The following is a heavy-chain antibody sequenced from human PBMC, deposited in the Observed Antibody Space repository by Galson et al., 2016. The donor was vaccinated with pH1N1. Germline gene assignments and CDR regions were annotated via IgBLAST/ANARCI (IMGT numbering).Heavy chain of an antibody. CDR1: RNTFTSHD. CDR2: INPNNGAT. V-gene: IGHV1-2*02. Sequence: SVKVSCKASRNTFTSHDINWVRQAPGQGLEWMGWINPNNGATVYAQTFQGRVTMTGDTSISTVFMEVSRLTSDDTAIFYCARAGNNWNYATDFDYWGQGTQVIVSS. CDR3: ARAGNNWNYATDFDY. D-gene: IGHD1-7*01. J-gene: IGHJ4*02.